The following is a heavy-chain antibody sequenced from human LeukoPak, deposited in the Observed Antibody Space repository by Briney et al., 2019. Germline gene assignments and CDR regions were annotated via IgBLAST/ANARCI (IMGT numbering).Heavy chain of an antibody. J-gene: IGHJ6*03. CDR3: ARVGYSSSWPYYYYMDV. CDR2: IYTSGST. Sequence: SETLSLTCTVSGGSISSYYWSWIRQPAGKGLEWIGRIYTSGSTNYNPSLKSRVTMSVDTSKNQFSLKLSSVTAADTAVYYCARVGYSSSWPYYYYMDVWGKGTTVTVSS. CDR1: GGSISSYY. V-gene: IGHV4-4*07. D-gene: IGHD6-13*01.